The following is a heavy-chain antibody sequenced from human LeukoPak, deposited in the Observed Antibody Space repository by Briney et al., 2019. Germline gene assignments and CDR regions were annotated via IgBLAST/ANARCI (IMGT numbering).Heavy chain of an antibody. D-gene: IGHD1-1*01. CDR2: INPNDGST. CDR3: ARDGLQTRYNWNDEGRKNWFEP. J-gene: IGHJ5*02. Sequence: ASVTVSCKASGFTFSGYYVQWLRQAPGQGLEWVGTINPNDGSTKYAQKFQGRVTLSGDTSTSTVYMELNSLRIEDTAMYYCARDGLQTRYNWNDEGRKNWFEPWGQGTLVTVSS. CDR1: GFTFSGYY. V-gene: IGHV1-46*01.